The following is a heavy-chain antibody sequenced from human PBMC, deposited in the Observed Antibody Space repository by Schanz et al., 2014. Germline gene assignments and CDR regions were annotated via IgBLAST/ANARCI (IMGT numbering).Heavy chain of an antibody. V-gene: IGHV4-34*02. D-gene: IGHD6-19*01. Sequence: QVQLQQRGAGLLKPSETLSLTCAVYGGSFSSNYWSWIRQPPGKGLEWIGEINQRGTTNYNPSRKSRVTISVDKPKKQFSLKVTSMTAADTAVYYCTRGHHPHGITVAARGFDPWGQGTLVTVSS. CDR1: GGSFSSNY. J-gene: IGHJ5*02. CDR3: TRGHHPHGITVAARGFDP. CDR2: INQRGTT.